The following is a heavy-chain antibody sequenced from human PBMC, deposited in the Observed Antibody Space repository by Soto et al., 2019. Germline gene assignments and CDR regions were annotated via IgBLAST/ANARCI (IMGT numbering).Heavy chain of an antibody. D-gene: IGHD4-4*01. J-gene: IGHJ6*02. CDR3: ARGRDYSNYYYYGMDV. CDR2: IYYSGST. Sequence: SETLSLTCTVSGGSISSGDYYWSWIRQPPGKGLEWIGYIYYSGSTYYNPSLKSRVTISVDTSKNQFSLKLNSVTAADTAVYYCARGRDYSNYYYYGMDVWGQGTTVTVSS. CDR1: GGSISSGDYY. V-gene: IGHV4-30-4*01.